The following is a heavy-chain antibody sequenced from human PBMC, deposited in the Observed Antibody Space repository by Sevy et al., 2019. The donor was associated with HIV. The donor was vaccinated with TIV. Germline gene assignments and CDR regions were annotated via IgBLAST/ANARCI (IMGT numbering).Heavy chain of an antibody. D-gene: IGHD3-10*01. CDR1: GFTFSSYW. Sequence: GGSLRLSCAASGFTFSSYWMHWVRQAPGKGLVWVSRINSDGSSTSYADSVKGRFTISRDNAKNTLYLQMNSLRVDDTAVYYCARERRSSGIDYWGQGTLVTVSS. V-gene: IGHV3-74*01. CDR3: ARERRSSGIDY. J-gene: IGHJ4*01. CDR2: INSDGSST.